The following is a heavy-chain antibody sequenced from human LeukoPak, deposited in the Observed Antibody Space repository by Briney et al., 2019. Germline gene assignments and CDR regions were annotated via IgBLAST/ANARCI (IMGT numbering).Heavy chain of an antibody. V-gene: IGHV4-4*07. D-gene: IGHD3-10*01. CDR2: MHTSGST. Sequence: NSSETLSLTCTVSGVSISSYYWSWIWQPAGKGLEWIGRMHTSGSTNYNPSLKSRVTMSVDTSKNKFSLKLTSVTAADTAVYYCARRVRGVNDAFDIWGQGTMVTVSS. CDR3: ARRVRGVNDAFDI. J-gene: IGHJ3*02. CDR1: GVSISSYY.